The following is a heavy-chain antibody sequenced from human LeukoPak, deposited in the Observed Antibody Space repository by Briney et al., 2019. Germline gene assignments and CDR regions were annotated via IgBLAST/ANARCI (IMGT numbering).Heavy chain of an antibody. Sequence: GGSLRLSCAASGFTFSSYSMNWVRQAPGKGLEWVSSISSSSSYIYYADSVKGRFTISRDNAKNSLYLQMNSLRAEDTAVYYCARAAEQWLETRNWFDPWGQGTLVTVSS. D-gene: IGHD6-19*01. CDR1: GFTFSSYS. V-gene: IGHV3-21*01. CDR3: ARAAEQWLETRNWFDP. CDR2: ISSSSSYI. J-gene: IGHJ5*02.